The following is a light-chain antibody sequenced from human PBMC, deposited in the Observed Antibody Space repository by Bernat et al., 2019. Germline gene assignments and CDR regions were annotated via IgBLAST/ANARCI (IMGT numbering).Light chain of an antibody. CDR1: SSNIGSNY. J-gene: IGLJ3*02. CDR3: AAWDDSLSGGV. V-gene: IGLV1-47*02. CDR2: TNN. Sequence: QSVLTQPPSASGTPGQRVTISCYGSSSNIGSNYGYWYQQLPGAAPKLLIYTNNQRPSGVPDRFSGSKSGTSASLAISGLRSEDEADYYCAAWDDSLSGGVFGGGTRLTVL.